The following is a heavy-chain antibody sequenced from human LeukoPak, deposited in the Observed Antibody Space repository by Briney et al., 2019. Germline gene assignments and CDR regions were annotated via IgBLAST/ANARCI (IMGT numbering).Heavy chain of an antibody. CDR2: INPNSGGT. CDR1: GHTGGGPG. D-gene: IGHD6-19*01. CDR3: ARDDYSSASRTFDI. Sequence: GASVTVYWKDAGHTGGGPGMDCERQAPGQGLGWMGWINPNSGGTNYAQKFQGRVTMTGGTSISTAYMELSRLTSDDTAVYYCARDDYSSASRTFDIWGQGTRVTVS. J-gene: IGHJ3*02. V-gene: IGHV1-2*02.